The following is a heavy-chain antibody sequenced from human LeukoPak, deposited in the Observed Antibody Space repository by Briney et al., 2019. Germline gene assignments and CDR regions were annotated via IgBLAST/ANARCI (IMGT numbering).Heavy chain of an antibody. D-gene: IGHD1-26*01. J-gene: IGHJ5*02. CDR2: INPSGSST. V-gene: IGHV1-46*01. Sequence: INPSGSSTIYAQKFQGRVTMTRDMSTSTDYMELSSLRSEDTAVYYCAKDNSVGDYAWWFDPWGQGTLVTVSS. CDR3: AKDNSVGDYAWWFDP.